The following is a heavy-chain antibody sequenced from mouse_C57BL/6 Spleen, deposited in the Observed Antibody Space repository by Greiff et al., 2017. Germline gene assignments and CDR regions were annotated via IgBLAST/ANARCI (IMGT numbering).Heavy chain of an antibody. Sequence: VQLQQSGAELARPGASVKMSCKASGYTFTSYTMHWVKQRPGQGLEWIGYINPSSGYTKYNQKFKDKATLTADKSSSTAYMQLSSLTSEDSAVYYCARMDDGYYGFAYWGQGTLVTVSA. J-gene: IGHJ3*01. V-gene: IGHV1-4*01. D-gene: IGHD2-3*01. CDR1: GYTFTSYT. CDR2: INPSSGYT. CDR3: ARMDDGYYGFAY.